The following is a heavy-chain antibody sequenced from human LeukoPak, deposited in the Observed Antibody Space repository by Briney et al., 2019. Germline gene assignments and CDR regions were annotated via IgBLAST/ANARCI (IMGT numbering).Heavy chain of an antibody. CDR3: AAPMYDSHAFDI. V-gene: IGHV1-58*01. CDR2: IVVGSGNT. CDR1: GFTFTSTA. J-gene: IGHJ3*02. Sequence: SVKVSCKASGFTFTSTAVQWVPQARGQRLEWIGWIVVGSGNTNYAQKFQERVTITRDMSTSTAYMELSSLRSEDTAVYYCAAPMYDSHAFDIWGQGTMVTVSS. D-gene: IGHD3-22*01.